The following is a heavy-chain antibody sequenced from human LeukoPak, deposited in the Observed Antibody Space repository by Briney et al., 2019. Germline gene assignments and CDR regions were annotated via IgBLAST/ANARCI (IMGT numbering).Heavy chain of an antibody. D-gene: IGHD3-22*01. J-gene: IGHJ3*02. V-gene: IGHV1-2*02. Sequence: ASVKVSCKASGYTFTAYYMHWVRQAPGQGLEWMGWINPNSGGTNYAQKFQGRVTMTRDPSISTAYMELSRLRSDDTAVYYCARDYYDSSGFGAFDIWGQGTMVTVSS. CDR3: ARDYYDSSGFGAFDI. CDR1: GYTFTAYY. CDR2: INPNSGGT.